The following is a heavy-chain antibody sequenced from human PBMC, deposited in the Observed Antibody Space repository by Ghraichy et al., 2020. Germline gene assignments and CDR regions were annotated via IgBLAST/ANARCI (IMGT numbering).Heavy chain of an antibody. Sequence: GESLNISCAASGFTFSSYVMSWVRQAPGKGLEWVSAISGSGGSTFYADSVKGRFTISRDNSKNTLYLQMHSLRAEDTAVYYCAKDTQAYCGGDCYFFHFDYWGQGTLVTVSS. D-gene: IGHD2-21*02. CDR1: GFTFSSYV. J-gene: IGHJ4*02. V-gene: IGHV3-23*01. CDR2: ISGSGGST. CDR3: AKDTQAYCGGDCYFFHFDY.